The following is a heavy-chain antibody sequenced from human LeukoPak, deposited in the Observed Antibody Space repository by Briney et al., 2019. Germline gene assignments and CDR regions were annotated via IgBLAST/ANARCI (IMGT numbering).Heavy chain of an antibody. D-gene: IGHD1-26*01. CDR3: AGFSSQLLKTGGFDS. CDR1: GDSISSYY. CDR2: IFDSENS. Sequence: PETLSLTCTVSGDSISSYYWSWIRQPPGKGLEWIGYIFDSENSKYNPSLESRVIISVDTSKDQLSLKLTSVTAADTAVYYCAGFSSQLLKTGGFDSWGQGTLVTVFS. J-gene: IGHJ4*02. V-gene: IGHV4-59*03.